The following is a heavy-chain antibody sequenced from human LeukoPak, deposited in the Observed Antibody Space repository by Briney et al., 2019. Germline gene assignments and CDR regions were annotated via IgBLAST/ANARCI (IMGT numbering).Heavy chain of an antibody. V-gene: IGHV3-74*01. D-gene: IGHD4-17*01. Sequence: PGGSLRLSCAASGCTFSTYWMHWVRQPLGKGLVWVSRINPDGSTTNYADSVKGRFTISRDNAKNTLYLQMNSLTVEDTAVYYCVRIATVTTPDYWGQGTLVTVSS. CDR2: INPDGSTT. J-gene: IGHJ4*02. CDR1: GCTFSTYW. CDR3: VRIATVTTPDY.